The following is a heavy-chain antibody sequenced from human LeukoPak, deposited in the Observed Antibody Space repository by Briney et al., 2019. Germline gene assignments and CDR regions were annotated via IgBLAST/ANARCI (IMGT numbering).Heavy chain of an antibody. V-gene: IGHV3-23*01. D-gene: IGHD6-19*01. CDR1: GFTFSSYA. Sequence: PGGSLRLSCAASGFTFSSYAMSWDRQAPGKGLEWVSAISGSGGSTYYADSVKGRFTISRDNSKNTLYLQMNSLRAEDTAVYYCAKQQWLVRGAFDYWGQGTLVTVSS. CDR2: ISGSGGST. CDR3: AKQQWLVRGAFDY. J-gene: IGHJ4*02.